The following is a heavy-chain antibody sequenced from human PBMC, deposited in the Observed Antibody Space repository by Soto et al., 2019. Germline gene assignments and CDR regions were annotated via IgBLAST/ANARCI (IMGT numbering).Heavy chain of an antibody. CDR2: IYYNGST. Sequence: QVQLQESGPGLVKPSETLSLTCTVSGASINNYYWSWIRQSPGKGLEWIGYIYYNGSTNYNPSLKSRDTISIDTSKKQFSLKVSSVTAADTAVYYCARHWPYCTSSNCYRPYYYFDMDAGGKRDHGHRLL. CDR3: ARHWPYCTSSNCYRPYYYFDMDA. D-gene: IGHD2-2*01. CDR1: GASINNYY. V-gene: IGHV4-59*08. J-gene: IGHJ6*03.